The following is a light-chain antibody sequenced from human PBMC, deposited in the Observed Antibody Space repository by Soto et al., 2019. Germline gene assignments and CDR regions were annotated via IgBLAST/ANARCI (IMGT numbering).Light chain of an antibody. CDR1: QSISSY. CDR2: AAS. Sequence: DIQMTQSPSSLSASVGDRVTITCRASQSISSYLNWYQQKPGKAPKLLIYAASSLQSGVPSRFSGSGSGADFTLTISSLQPEDVGTYYCQKYNSAPLTFGGGTKV. CDR3: QKYNSAPLT. V-gene: IGKV1-27*01. J-gene: IGKJ4*01.